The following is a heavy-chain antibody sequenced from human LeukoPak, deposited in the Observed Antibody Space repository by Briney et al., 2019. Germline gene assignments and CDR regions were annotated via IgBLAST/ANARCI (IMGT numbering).Heavy chain of an antibody. CDR3: ARVWYYYDSGGFDP. CDR1: GGSISSSSYY. D-gene: IGHD3-22*01. Sequence: SETLSLTCTVSGGSISSSSYYWGWIRQPPGKGLEWIGSIYYSGSTYYNPTLKSRVTISVDTSKNQFSLQLSSVTAADTAVYYCARVWYYYDSGGFDPWGQGTLVTVSS. V-gene: IGHV4-39*01. J-gene: IGHJ5*02. CDR2: IYYSGST.